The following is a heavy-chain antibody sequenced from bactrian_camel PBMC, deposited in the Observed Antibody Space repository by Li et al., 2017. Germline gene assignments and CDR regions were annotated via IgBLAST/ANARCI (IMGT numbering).Heavy chain of an antibody. CDR2: IDTGDGST. CDR3: AVGGHLFRCNFNW. V-gene: IGHV3S40*01. CDR1: GYTFNTY. Sequence: VQLVESGGGSVQAGGSLRLSCAASGYTFNTYSWFRQAPGQEREGVAAIDTGDGSTYYLNSVEGRFTILKDNAKNTMYLQMNSLKPEDTAMYYCAVGGHLFRCNFNWRGQGTQVTVS. D-gene: IGHD1*01. J-gene: IGHJ4*01.